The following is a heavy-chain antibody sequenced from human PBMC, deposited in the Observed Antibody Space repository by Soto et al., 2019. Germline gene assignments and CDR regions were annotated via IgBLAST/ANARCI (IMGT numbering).Heavy chain of an antibody. Sequence: TSETLSLTCTVSGGSISSYYWSWIRQPPGKGLEWIGYIYYSGSTNYNPSLKSRVTISVDTSKNQFSLKLSSVTAADTAVYYCARGTGTTRPHFDYWGQGTLVTVSS. CDR2: IYYSGST. V-gene: IGHV4-59*01. CDR1: GGSISSYY. CDR3: ARGTGTTRPHFDY. J-gene: IGHJ4*02. D-gene: IGHD1-1*01.